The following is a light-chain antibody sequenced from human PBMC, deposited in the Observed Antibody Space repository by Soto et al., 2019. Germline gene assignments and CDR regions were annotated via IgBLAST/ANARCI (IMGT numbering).Light chain of an antibody. V-gene: IGLV1-47*02. Sequence: QSVLTQPPSASGTPGQRVTISCFGSSSNIGNNYVYWYQHLPGTAPKLIIYGNNMRPSGVPDRLSGPKSGTSASLAISGLRSEDEADYYCATWDDSLSGVVFGGGTKLTVL. CDR1: SSNIGNNY. CDR2: GNN. CDR3: ATWDDSLSGVV. J-gene: IGLJ2*01.